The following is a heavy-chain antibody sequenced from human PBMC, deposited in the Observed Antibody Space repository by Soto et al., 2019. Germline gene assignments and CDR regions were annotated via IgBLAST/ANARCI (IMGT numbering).Heavy chain of an antibody. V-gene: IGHV3-66*01. CDR1: GFTVSSNY. CDR3: ARDVYDSSGYYLEYFQH. D-gene: IGHD3-22*01. Sequence: GGSLTLSCAASGFTVSSNYMSWVRQAPGKGLEWVSVIYSGGSTYYADSVKGRFTISRDNSKNTLYLQMNSLRAEDTAVYYCARDVYDSSGYYLEYFQHWGQGTLVTV. CDR2: IYSGGST. J-gene: IGHJ1*01.